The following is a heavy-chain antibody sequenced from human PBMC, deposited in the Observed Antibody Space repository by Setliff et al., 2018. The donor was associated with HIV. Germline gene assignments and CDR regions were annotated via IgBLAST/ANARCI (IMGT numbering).Heavy chain of an antibody. J-gene: IGHJ4*02. CDR2: IYSKTDGGAR. D-gene: IGHD6-19*01. Sequence: GESLKISCAASGFTFSAYAMSWVRQAPGKGLEWVGRIYSKTDGGARDYAAPVKGRFTISRDDSKNTLYLQMNKLKTEDTGVYYCTTLSRGGISSGWYYFDNWGQGALVTVSS. CDR1: GFTFSAYA. CDR3: TTLSRGGISSGWYYFDN. V-gene: IGHV3-15*01.